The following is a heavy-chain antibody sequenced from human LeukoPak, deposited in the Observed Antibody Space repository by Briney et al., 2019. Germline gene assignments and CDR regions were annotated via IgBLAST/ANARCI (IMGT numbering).Heavy chain of an antibody. CDR3: ARGLAAAGTFYFDY. D-gene: IGHD6-13*01. CDR2: IYHSGST. Sequence: SETLSLTCAVSGGSISSGGYSWSWIRQPPGKGLEWIGYIYHSGSTYYNPSLKSRVTISVDRSKNQFSLKLSSVTAADTAVYYCARGLAAAGTFYFDYWGQGTLVTVSS. J-gene: IGHJ4*02. CDR1: GGSISSGGYS. V-gene: IGHV4-30-2*01.